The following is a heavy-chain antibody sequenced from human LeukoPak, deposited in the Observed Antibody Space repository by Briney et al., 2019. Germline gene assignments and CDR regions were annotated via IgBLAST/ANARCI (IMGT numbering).Heavy chain of an antibody. CDR3: TRETSSRYFDY. V-gene: IGHV3-64*01. Sequence: GGSLRLSCATSGFTFSSYAMHWVRQAPGKGLEYVSAISSNGGSTYYANSVKGRFTISRDNSKNTLYLQMGSLRAEDMAVYYCTRETSSRYFDYWGQGTLVTVSS. CDR2: ISSNGGST. J-gene: IGHJ4*02. CDR1: GFTFSSYA.